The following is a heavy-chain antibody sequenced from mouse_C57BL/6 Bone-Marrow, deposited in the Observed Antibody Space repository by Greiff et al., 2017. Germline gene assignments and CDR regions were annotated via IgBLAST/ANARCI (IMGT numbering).Heavy chain of an antibody. J-gene: IGHJ3*01. CDR3: ARLGLLRFAY. CDR2: ISSGSSTI. D-gene: IGHD2-3*01. Sequence: VQLQQSGGGLVKPGGSLKLSCAASGFTFSDYGMHWVRQAPEKGLEWVAYISSGSSTIYYADTVKGRFTISRDNAKNTLFQQMTSLRSENTAMYYCARLGLLRFAYWGQGTLVTVSA. CDR1: GFTFSDYG. V-gene: IGHV5-17*01.